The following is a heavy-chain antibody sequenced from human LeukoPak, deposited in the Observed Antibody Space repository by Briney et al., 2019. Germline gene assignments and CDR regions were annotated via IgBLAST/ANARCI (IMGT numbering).Heavy chain of an antibody. D-gene: IGHD1-20*01. V-gene: IGHV3-30*18. CDR2: ISYDGSNK. J-gene: IGHJ6*02. CDR1: GFTLSSYG. CDR3: AKSVFWRLTVGIDV. Sequence: GGSLRLSCAASGFTLSSYGMRWVRQAPGKGVEGVADISYDGSNKYYADSVKGRFTISRDNSKNTLYLQMNSLRAEDAAVYYCAKSVFWRLTVGIDVWGQGTTVTVSS.